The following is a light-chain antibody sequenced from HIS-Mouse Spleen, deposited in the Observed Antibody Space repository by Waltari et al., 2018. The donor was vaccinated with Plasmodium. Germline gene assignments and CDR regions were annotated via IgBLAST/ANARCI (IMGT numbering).Light chain of an antibody. V-gene: IGLV3-10*01. CDR1: ALPKKY. CDR3: YSTDSSGNHRV. J-gene: IGLJ3*02. CDR2: EDS. Sequence: SYELTQPPSVSVSPGQTARITCSGDALPKKYAYWYQQKSGQAPVLGIYEDSKRPSGITERFSGSRSGTMATLNISGAQVEDEADYYCYSTDSSGNHRVFGGGTKLTVL.